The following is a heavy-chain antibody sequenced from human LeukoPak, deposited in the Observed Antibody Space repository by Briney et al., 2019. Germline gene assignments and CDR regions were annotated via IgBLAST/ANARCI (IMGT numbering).Heavy chain of an antibody. CDR3: ARDSYGSPDC. CDR2: ITSKNNGM. J-gene: IGHJ4*02. Sequence: PGGSLRLSCAASGFTFSGNGMNWVRQAPGKGLEWVSYITSKNNGMYYADSVKGRFTISRDNAKNSLDLQMNSLRDEDTAVYYCARDSYGSPDCWGQGTLVTVSS. V-gene: IGHV3-48*02. D-gene: IGHD2-15*01. CDR1: GFTFSGNG.